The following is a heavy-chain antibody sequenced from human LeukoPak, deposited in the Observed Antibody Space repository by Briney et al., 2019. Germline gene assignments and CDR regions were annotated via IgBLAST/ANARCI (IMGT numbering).Heavy chain of an antibody. CDR1: GGSISSYY. CDR2: IYYSGST. Sequence: SETLSLTCTVPGGSISSYYWSWIRQPPGKGLEWIGYIYYSGSTNYNPSLKSRVTISVDTSNNQFSLKLSSVTTAETSVYYCARGIAAAGFAFDYWGQGTLVTVSS. CDR3: ARGIAAAGFAFDY. D-gene: IGHD6-13*01. J-gene: IGHJ4*02. V-gene: IGHV4-59*01.